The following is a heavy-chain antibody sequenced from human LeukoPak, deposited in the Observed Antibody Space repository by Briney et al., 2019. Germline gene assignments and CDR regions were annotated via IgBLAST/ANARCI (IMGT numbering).Heavy chain of an antibody. Sequence: SKTLPLTCAVSGGSISSGGYSWSWIRQPPGKGLEWIGYIYHSGSTYYNPSLKSRVTISVDRSKNQFSLKLSSVTAADTAVYYCARAQAGYTVDYWGQGTLVTVSS. D-gene: IGHD5-18*01. J-gene: IGHJ4*02. CDR2: IYHSGST. V-gene: IGHV4-30-2*01. CDR1: GGSISSGGYS. CDR3: ARAQAGYTVDY.